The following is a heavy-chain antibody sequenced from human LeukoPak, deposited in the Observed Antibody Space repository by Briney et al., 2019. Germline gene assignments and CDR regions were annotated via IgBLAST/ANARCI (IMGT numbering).Heavy chain of an antibody. Sequence: RASVKVSCKTSEYTFTGYYIHWVRQAPGQGLEWMGWINFNRGDTKYAQRFQGRVTLTRDTSISTAYMEVSSLRSDDTAFYYCARAPMGTAALYWGQGTLVTVSS. CDR3: ARAPMGTAALY. CDR1: EYTFTGYY. J-gene: IGHJ4*02. CDR2: INFNRGDT. D-gene: IGHD2-2*01. V-gene: IGHV1-2*02.